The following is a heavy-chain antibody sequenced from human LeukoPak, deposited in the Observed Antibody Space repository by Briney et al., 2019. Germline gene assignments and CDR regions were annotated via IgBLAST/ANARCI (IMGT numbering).Heavy chain of an antibody. Sequence: ASVKVSCKASGYTFTGYYMHWVRQAPGQGLEWMGWINPNSGGTNYAQKFQGRVTMTRDTSISTAYMELSRLRSDDTAVYYCARDLVELELTGGADYWGQGTLVTVSS. CDR3: ARDLVELELTGGADY. D-gene: IGHD1-7*01. CDR2: INPNSGGT. CDR1: GYTFTGYY. J-gene: IGHJ4*02. V-gene: IGHV1-2*02.